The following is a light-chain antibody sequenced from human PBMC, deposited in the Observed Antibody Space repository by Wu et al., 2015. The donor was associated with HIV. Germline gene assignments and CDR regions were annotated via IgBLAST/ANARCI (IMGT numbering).Light chain of an antibody. Sequence: EILLTQSPGTLSLSPGERATLYCRASQSVSSAYLAWYQQQPGRAPRLLIYGASSRATGIPDRFSGSRSGTDFTLTITRLEPEDFAVYYCQQYGSSPWTFGQGTKVEI. CDR1: QSVSSAY. V-gene: IGKV3-20*01. J-gene: IGKJ1*01. CDR2: GAS. CDR3: QQYGSSPWT.